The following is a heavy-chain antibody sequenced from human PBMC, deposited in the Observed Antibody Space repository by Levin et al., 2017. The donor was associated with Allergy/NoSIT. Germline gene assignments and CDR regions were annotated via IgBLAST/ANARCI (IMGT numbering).Heavy chain of an antibody. CDR2: IYVTGST. Sequence: SETLSLTCSVSGDSISRGFYYWSWIRQPAGEGLEWIGRIYVTGSTTYSPSLKSRVTISLDRSKDQVSLKINSVTAADTAVYYCARAEVGSEHWGQGTLVTVSS. CDR3: ARAEVGSEH. CDR1: GDSISRGFYY. V-gene: IGHV4-61*02. D-gene: IGHD3-10*01. J-gene: IGHJ4*02.